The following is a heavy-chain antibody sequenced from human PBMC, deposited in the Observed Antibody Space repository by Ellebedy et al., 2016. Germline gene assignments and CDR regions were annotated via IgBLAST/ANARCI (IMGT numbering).Heavy chain of an antibody. CDR2: INHSGST. J-gene: IGHJ4*02. V-gene: IGHV4-34*01. D-gene: IGHD3-3*01. CDR1: GGSFSGYY. CDR3: ARGYKGLRFLEWLPNTGIYFDY. Sequence: SETLSLTXAVYGGSFSGYYWSWIRQPPGKGLEWIGEINHSGSTNYNPSLKSRVTISVDTSKNQFSLKLSSVTAADTAVYYCARGYKGLRFLEWLPNTGIYFDYWGQGTLVTVSS.